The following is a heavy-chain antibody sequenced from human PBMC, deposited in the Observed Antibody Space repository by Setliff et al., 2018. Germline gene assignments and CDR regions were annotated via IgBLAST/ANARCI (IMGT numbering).Heavy chain of an antibody. D-gene: IGHD4-17*01. CDR2: TYDSGST. CDR3: ARAAVTSGARADYFDN. V-gene: IGHV4-39*07. CDR1: GGPVTRTTTF. Sequence: TSETLSLTCTVSGGPVTRTTTFWGWVRQTPGKGLEWIGSTYDSGSTYYNPSLNSRVTISEDTSKNQFSLKLTSVTAADAAVYYCARAAVTSGARADYFDNWGRGTRVTVSS. J-gene: IGHJ4*02.